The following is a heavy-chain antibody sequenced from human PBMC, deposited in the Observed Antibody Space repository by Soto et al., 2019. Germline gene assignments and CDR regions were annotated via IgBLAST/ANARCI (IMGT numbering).Heavy chain of an antibody. Sequence: QTGGSLRLSCSASGFTFSNFYMTWIRQAPGKGLEWVANIKQDGSEKYYVDSVKGRFTISRDNAKNSLYLQMNSLRAEDTAVYYCASIAAAGKVSVFGYWGQGTLVTVSS. CDR1: GFTFSNFY. J-gene: IGHJ4*02. V-gene: IGHV3-7*01. CDR2: IKQDGSEK. D-gene: IGHD6-13*01. CDR3: ASIAAAGKVSVFGY.